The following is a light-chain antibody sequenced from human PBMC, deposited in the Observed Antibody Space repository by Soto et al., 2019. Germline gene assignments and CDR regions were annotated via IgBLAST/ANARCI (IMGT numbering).Light chain of an antibody. J-gene: IGLJ1*01. Sequence: QAVVTQEPSLTVSPGETVTLTCGPSTGTVTSGHYPYWFQQRPGQAPTTLIYDTNNKYSWTPDRFSGSLLGGKAALTLSGAQPEDEGDYYCLLLYSGNRRVFGTGTKLTVL. CDR1: TGTVTSGHY. CDR3: LLLYSGNRRV. CDR2: DTN. V-gene: IGLV7-46*01.